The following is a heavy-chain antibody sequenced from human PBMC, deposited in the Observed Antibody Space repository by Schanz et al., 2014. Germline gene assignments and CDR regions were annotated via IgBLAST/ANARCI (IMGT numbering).Heavy chain of an antibody. CDR1: GFSLDIFA. CDR3: ARDGEAAAGCDY. Sequence: EVHLLESGGGLVEPGGSLRLSCATSGFSLDIFAVSWVRQAPGKGLEWVSSFNDGGVNKYYADSVKGRFTISSDNSKSTLYLQMSSLRAEDTAVYYCARDGEAAAGCDYWGQGTLVTVSS. D-gene: IGHD6-13*01. V-gene: IGHV3-23*01. J-gene: IGHJ4*02. CDR2: FNDGGVNK.